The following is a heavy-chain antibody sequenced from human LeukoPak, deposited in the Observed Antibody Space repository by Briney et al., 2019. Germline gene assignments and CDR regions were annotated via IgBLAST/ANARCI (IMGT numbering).Heavy chain of an antibody. CDR2: FDPEDGET. CDR1: GYTLTELS. J-gene: IGHJ4*02. D-gene: IGHD3-22*01. V-gene: IGHV1-24*01. CDR3: ATDTYYYDSSGYYFGD. Sequence: ASVKVSCKVSGYTLTELSMHWVRQAPGKGLEWMGGFDPEDGETIYAQKFQGRVTMTEDTSTDTAYMELSSLRSEDTAVYYCATDTYYYDSSGYYFGDWGQGTLVTVSS.